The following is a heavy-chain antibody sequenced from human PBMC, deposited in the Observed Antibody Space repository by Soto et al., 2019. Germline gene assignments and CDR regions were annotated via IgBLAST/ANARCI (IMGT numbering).Heavy chain of an antibody. CDR2: ISSNGDTT. V-gene: IGHV3-64*01. J-gene: IGHJ4*02. CDR1: GFTFSTSA. CDR3: ARDGSMRYLDY. Sequence: PGGSLRLSCAASGFTFSTSAMHWVRQAPGMGLEYVSAISSNGDTTYYANSVKGRFTISRDNSKNTLYLQMGSLSVEDMAVYYCARDGSMRYLDYWGQGALVTVSS.